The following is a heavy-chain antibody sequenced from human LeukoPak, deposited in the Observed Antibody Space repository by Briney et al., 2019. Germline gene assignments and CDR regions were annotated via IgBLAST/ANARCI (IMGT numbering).Heavy chain of an antibody. J-gene: IGHJ4*02. D-gene: IGHD5-12*01. Sequence: PGGSLRLSCAASGFTFDDYTMHWVRQAPGKGLEWVSLISWDGGSTYYADSVKGRFTISRDNSKNSLYLQMNSLRTEDTALYYCAKDIGREEMATMTSGEGFDYWGQGTLVTVSS. CDR1: GFTFDDYT. V-gene: IGHV3-43*01. CDR2: ISWDGGST. CDR3: AKDIGREEMATMTSGEGFDY.